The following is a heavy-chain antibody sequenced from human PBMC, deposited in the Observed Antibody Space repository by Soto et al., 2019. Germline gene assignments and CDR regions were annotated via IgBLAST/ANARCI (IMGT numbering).Heavy chain of an antibody. Sequence: PGGSLRLSCAASGFPFSHYWMHWVRQTPGKGRVWVSRINPAGTITNYADSVEGRFTISRDNADSALFLQMNSLSAEDTAIYYCTSDTFGLRDTWGQGTLVTVSS. V-gene: IGHV3-74*01. CDR1: GFPFSHYW. CDR3: TSDTFGLRDT. J-gene: IGHJ5*02. D-gene: IGHD3-16*01. CDR2: INPAGTIT.